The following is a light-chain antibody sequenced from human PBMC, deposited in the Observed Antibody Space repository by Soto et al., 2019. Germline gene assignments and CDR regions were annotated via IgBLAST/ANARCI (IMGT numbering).Light chain of an antibody. V-gene: IGKV1-5*01. J-gene: IGKJ1*01. CDR1: QIISSW. CDR2: DTS. Sequence: DIQMTQYPSTLSASVGDRVTITCRASQIISSWLAWYQQKPGKAPKLLVFDTSTLKSGVPSRFSGSASGTEFTLTISSLQPDDFATYYCQQCSTFPWTFGQGTRVEIK. CDR3: QQCSTFPWT.